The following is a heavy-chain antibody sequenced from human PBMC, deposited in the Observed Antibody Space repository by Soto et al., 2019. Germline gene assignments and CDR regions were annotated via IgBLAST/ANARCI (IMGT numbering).Heavy chain of an antibody. V-gene: IGHV1-46*01. J-gene: IGHJ6*02. CDR3: ARDGDTIFGVGLYGMDV. CDR1: GYTFTSYY. Sequence: ASVKVSCKASGYTFTSYYMPWVRQAPGQGLEWMGIINPSGGSTSYAQKFQGRVTMTRDTSTSTVYMELSSLRSEDTAVYYCARDGDTIFGVGLYGMDVWGQGTTVTVSS. D-gene: IGHD3-3*01. CDR2: INPSGGST.